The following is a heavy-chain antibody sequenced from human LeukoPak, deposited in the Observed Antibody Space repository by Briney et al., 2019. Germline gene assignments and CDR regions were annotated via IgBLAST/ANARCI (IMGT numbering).Heavy chain of an antibody. J-gene: IGHJ4*02. CDR2: INTDGSST. CDR1: GFTFSSYW. CDR3: ARVGSQGSGSYYRSDFDY. Sequence: GGSLRLSCAASGFTFSSYWMHWVRQAPGKGLVWVSRINTDGSSTSYADSVKGRFTISRDNAKNTLYLQMNSLRAEDTAVYYCARVGSQGSGSYYRSDFDYWGQGTLVTVSS. D-gene: IGHD1-26*01. V-gene: IGHV3-74*01.